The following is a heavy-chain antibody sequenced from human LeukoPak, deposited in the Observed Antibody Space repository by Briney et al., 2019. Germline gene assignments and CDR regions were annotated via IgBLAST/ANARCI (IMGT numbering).Heavy chain of an antibody. V-gene: IGHV3-21*01. Sequence: GGSLRLSCAASGFTFSSYSMNWVRQAPGKGLEWVSSISSSSSYIYYADSVKGRFTISRDNAKNSLYLQMNSLRAEDTAVYYCVRQLAGYSSTKDTDYYYMDVWGKGTTVTVSS. D-gene: IGHD6-13*01. J-gene: IGHJ6*03. CDR3: VRQLAGYSSTKDTDYYYMDV. CDR1: GFTFSSYS. CDR2: ISSSSSYI.